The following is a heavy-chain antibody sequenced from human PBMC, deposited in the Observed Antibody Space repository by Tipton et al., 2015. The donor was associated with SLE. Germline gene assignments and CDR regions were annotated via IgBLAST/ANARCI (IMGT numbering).Heavy chain of an antibody. Sequence: TLSLTCNVSVYSISSSHWWGWIRQPPGKGLEWIGHIYYGGTIYYNPSLKSRVTMSADTSNNQFSLELRSVTAADTAVYYCARHLGVIVAFEVWGQGTVLTVSS. CDR1: VYSISSSHW. J-gene: IGHJ3*01. CDR2: IYYGGTI. CDR3: ARHLGVIVAFEV. V-gene: IGHV4-28*02. D-gene: IGHD3-10*01.